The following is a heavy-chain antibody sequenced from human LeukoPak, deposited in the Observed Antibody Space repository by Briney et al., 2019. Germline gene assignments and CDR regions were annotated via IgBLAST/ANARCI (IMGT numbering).Heavy chain of an antibody. J-gene: IGHJ6*02. V-gene: IGHV3-21*01. CDR1: EFTFSSFA. CDR3: AREGGVGSYYYGMDV. Sequence: GGSLRLSCAASEFTFSSFAMSWVRQAPGKGLEWVSSISSSSSYIYYADSVKGRFTISRDNAKNSLYLQMNSLRAEDTAVYYCAREGGVGSYYYGMDVWGQGTTVTVSS. CDR2: ISSSSSYI. D-gene: IGHD2-8*02.